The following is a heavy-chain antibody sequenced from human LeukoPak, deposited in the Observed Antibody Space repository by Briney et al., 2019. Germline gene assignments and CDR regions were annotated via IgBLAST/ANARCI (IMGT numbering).Heavy chain of an antibody. D-gene: IGHD3-10*01. CDR2: SIPIFGTA. CDR1: GGTFSSYA. J-gene: IGHJ1*01. CDR3: ARTYYYGSGSYRGAEYFQH. Sequence: SVKASCKASGGTFSSYAISWVRQAPGQGLEWMGRSIPIFGTANYAQKFQGRVTITTDESTSTAYMELSSLRSEDTAVYYCARTYYYGSGSYRGAEYFQHWGQGTLVTVSS. V-gene: IGHV1-69*05.